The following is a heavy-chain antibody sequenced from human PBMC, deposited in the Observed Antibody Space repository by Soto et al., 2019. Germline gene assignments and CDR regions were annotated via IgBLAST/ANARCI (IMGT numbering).Heavy chain of an antibody. D-gene: IGHD6-19*01. CDR3: AREGSGPAGMDV. Sequence: WGSLRLSCAASGFTFSSYDMHWVRQATGKGLEWVSAIGTAGDTYYPGSVKGRFTISRENAKNSLYLQMNSLRAEDTAVYYCAREGSGPAGMDVWGQGTMVTVSS. CDR1: GFTFSSYD. J-gene: IGHJ6*02. V-gene: IGHV3-13*01. CDR2: IGTAGDT.